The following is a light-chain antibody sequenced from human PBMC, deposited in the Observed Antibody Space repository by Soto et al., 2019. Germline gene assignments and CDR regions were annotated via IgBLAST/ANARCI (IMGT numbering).Light chain of an antibody. Sequence: EIVLTPSPATLSLSPGYRATLCCRASQNISNYLIWYQQKPGQAPRLLIYGASTRATGIPDRFSGSGSGTDFTLTISRLEPEDFAVYYCQQYGTSPWTFGQGTKVDI. CDR3: QQYGTSPWT. CDR2: GAS. J-gene: IGKJ1*01. V-gene: IGKV3-20*01. CDR1: QNISNY.